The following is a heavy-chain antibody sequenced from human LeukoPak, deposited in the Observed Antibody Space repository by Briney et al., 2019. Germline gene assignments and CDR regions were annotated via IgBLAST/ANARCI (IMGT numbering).Heavy chain of an antibody. CDR3: VGELLPYYGMDV. V-gene: IGHV3-30*03. CDR1: GFTFSSYW. D-gene: IGHD3-10*01. Sequence: GSLRLSFAASGFTFSSYWMSWVRQAPGKGLGGVAVISYDGSNKYYADSVKGRFTISRDNSKITLYLQMNSLRAEDTAVYYSVGELLPYYGMDVWGQGTTVTVSS. J-gene: IGHJ6*02. CDR2: ISYDGSNK.